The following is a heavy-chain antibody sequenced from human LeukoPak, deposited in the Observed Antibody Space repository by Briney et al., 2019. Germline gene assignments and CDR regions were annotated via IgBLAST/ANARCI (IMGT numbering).Heavy chain of an antibody. CDR3: AKKIPPAGTFDY. V-gene: IGHV3-23*01. CDR2: ISGSGGST. Sequence: GGSLRLSCAASGFTFSSYAMGWVRQAPGKGLEWVSAISGSGGSTYYADSVKGRFTISRDNSKNTLYLQMNSLRVEDTAVYFCAKKIPPAGTFDYWGQGTLVTVSS. J-gene: IGHJ4*02. D-gene: IGHD6-13*01. CDR1: GFTFSSYA.